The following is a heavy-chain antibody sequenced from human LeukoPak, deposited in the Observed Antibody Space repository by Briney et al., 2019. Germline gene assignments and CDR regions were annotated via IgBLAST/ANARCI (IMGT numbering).Heavy chain of an antibody. V-gene: IGHV1-8*01. CDR3: ARDRKSVVRGSKNDY. CDR2: MNPNSGNT. J-gene: IGHJ4*02. Sequence: ASVKVSCKASGYTFTSYDINWVRQATGQGLEWMGWMNPNSGNTGYAQKFQGRVTMTRNTSISTAYMELSSLRSDDTAVYYCARDRKSVVRGSKNDYWGQGTLVTVSS. CDR1: GYTFTSYD. D-gene: IGHD3-10*01.